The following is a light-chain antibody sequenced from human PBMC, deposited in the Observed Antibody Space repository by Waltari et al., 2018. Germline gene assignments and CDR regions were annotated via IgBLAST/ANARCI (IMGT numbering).Light chain of an antibody. CDR2: KAS. J-gene: IGKJ1*01. Sequence: DXQMTQSPSTLSAFVGXXXTITCRASQSSSTWLACYRQKPGKAPKLRIYKASRLESGVPSRFSGSGSGTEFTLTISSLQPDDFATYYCQQNNVFPWTFGQGTKVEIK. CDR3: QQNNVFPWT. CDR1: QSSSTW. V-gene: IGKV1-5*03.